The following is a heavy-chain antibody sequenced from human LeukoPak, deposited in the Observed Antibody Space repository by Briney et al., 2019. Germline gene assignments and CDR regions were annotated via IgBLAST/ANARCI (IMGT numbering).Heavy chain of an antibody. CDR1: GGSFSGYY. Sequence: PSETLSLTCAVYGGSFSGYYWSWIRQPPGKGLEWIGEINHSGSTNYNPSLKSRVTISVDTSKNQLSLKLSSVTAADTAVYYCARGIRDTAMVIGGNWFDPWGQGTLVTVSS. J-gene: IGHJ5*02. V-gene: IGHV4-34*01. CDR3: ARGIRDTAMVIGGNWFDP. CDR2: INHSGST. D-gene: IGHD5-18*01.